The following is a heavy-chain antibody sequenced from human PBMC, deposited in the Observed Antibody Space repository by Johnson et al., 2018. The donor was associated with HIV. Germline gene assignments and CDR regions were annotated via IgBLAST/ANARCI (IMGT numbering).Heavy chain of an antibody. D-gene: IGHD3-22*01. CDR1: GFSFSSYG. J-gene: IGHJ3*02. CDR2: TQYDGSNK. CDR3: AKETRDSRSAFDI. Sequence: QVQLVESGGGVVQPGGSLRLSCAASGFSFSSYGIHWVRQAPGRGLEWVAFTQYDGSNKYYADSVKGRLTISRDNSKKTVYLQMNSLRGEDTAVYYCAKETRDSRSAFDIWGQGTMVTVSS. V-gene: IGHV3-30*02.